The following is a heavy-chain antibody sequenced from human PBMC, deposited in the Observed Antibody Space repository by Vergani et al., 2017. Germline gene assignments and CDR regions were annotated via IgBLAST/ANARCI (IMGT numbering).Heavy chain of an antibody. CDR2: ISGDGGST. CDR3: AKDNHYDFWSGYSDAFDI. D-gene: IGHD3-3*01. CDR1: GFTFDDYA. J-gene: IGHJ3*02. V-gene: IGHV3-43*02. Sequence: EVQLVESGGGVVQPGGSLRLSCAASGFTFDDYAMHWVRQAPGKGLEWVSLISGDGGSTYYADSVKGRFTISRDNSKNSLYLQMNSLRTEDTALYYCAKDNHYDFWSGYSDAFDIGGQGTMVTVSS.